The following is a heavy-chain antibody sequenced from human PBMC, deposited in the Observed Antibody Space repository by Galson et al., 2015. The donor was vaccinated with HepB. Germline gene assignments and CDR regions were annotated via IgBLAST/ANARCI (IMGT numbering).Heavy chain of an antibody. J-gene: IGHJ4*02. CDR3: ARSVAGLDY. D-gene: IGHD6-19*01. Sequence: WSWIRQPPGKGLEWLGEINHSGSPNCNPSLKSRVTISIDTSKNQFSLKLSSVPAEDRAVYYGARSVAGLDYWGQGTLVTVSS. V-gene: IGHV4-34*01. CDR2: INHSGSP.